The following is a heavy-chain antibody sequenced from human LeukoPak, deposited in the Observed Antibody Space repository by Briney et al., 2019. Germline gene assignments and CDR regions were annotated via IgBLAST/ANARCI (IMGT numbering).Heavy chain of an antibody. CDR2: IWYDGSNK. J-gene: IGHJ4*02. D-gene: IGHD3-3*01. CDR3: AKEPGYDFWSGYYPN. Sequence: GGSLRLSCAASGFTFSSYGMHWVRQAPGKGLEWVAVIWYDGSNKYYADSVKGRFTISRDNSKNTLYLQMNSLRAEDTAVYYCAKEPGYDFWSGYYPNWGQGTLVTVSS. CDR1: GFTFSSYG. V-gene: IGHV3-33*06.